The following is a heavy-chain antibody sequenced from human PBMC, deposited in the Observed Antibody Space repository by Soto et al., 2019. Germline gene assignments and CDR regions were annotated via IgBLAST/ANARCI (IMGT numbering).Heavy chain of an antibody. V-gene: IGHV1-69*01. J-gene: IGHJ4*02. CDR2: IIPIFGTT. D-gene: IGHD2-21*02. CDR3: ARGLYCGGGCYSHFDY. Sequence: VQLVQSGAEVKKPGSSVKVSCKASGGTFSNYPFIWVRQAPGQGLDWMGGIIPIFGTTDYGQRFQGRVTITAAESTNTASRELSSLRSDDTAVYYCARGLYCGGGCYSHFDYWGQGTLVTVSS. CDR1: GGTFSNYP.